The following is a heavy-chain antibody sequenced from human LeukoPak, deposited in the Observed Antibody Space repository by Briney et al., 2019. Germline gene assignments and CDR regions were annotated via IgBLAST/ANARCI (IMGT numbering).Heavy chain of an antibody. D-gene: IGHD4-17*01. J-gene: IGHJ5*02. CDR1: GFTFSSYS. V-gene: IGHV3-21*01. CDR2: ISSSSSYI. Sequence: GGSLRLCCAASGFTFSSYSMNWVRQAPGKGLEWVSSISSSSSYIYYADSVKGRFTISRDNAKNSLYLQMNSLRAEDTAVYYCARVEVDGDYVSAFWFDPWGQGTLVTVSS. CDR3: ARVEVDGDYVSAFWFDP.